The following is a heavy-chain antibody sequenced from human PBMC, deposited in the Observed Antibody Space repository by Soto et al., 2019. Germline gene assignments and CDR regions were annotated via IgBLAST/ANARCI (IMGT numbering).Heavy chain of an antibody. CDR2: INPNSGGT. V-gene: IGHV1-2*04. J-gene: IGHJ6*02. Sequence: ASVKVSCKASGYTFTGYYMHWVRQAPGQGLEWMGWINPNSGGTNYAQKFQGWVTMTRDTSISTAYMELSRLRSDGTAVYYCARGVEVRGPIVPVDYYYGMDVWGQGTTVTVSS. D-gene: IGHD3-10*01. CDR3: ARGVEVRGPIVPVDYYYGMDV. CDR1: GYTFTGYY.